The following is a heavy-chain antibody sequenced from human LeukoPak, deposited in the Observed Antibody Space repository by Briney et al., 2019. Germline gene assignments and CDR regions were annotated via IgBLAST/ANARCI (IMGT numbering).Heavy chain of an antibody. CDR1: GFTFSSYD. J-gene: IGHJ6*02. CDR3: ARADSSGAYYYYGMDV. CDR2: IGTAGDT. Sequence: GGSLRLSCAASGFTFSSYDMHWVRQATGKGLEWVSAIGTAGDTYYPGSVKGRFTISRENAKNSLYLQMNSLRAGDTAVYYCARADSSGAYYYYGMDVWGQGTTVTVSS. D-gene: IGHD3-22*01. V-gene: IGHV3-13*01.